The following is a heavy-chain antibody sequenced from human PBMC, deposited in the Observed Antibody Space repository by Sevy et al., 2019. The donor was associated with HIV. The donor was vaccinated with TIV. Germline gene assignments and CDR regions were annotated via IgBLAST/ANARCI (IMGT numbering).Heavy chain of an antibody. J-gene: IGHJ4*02. Sequence: GGSLRLSCAASGFTFGTYAMSWVRQAPGKGLEWVSTISGSGGRTYYADSVKGRFTISRDNSKNTLYLQMNSLRAEDTAVYYCAKAVYTSSAVVTNGFDYWGQGTLVTVSS. CDR1: GFTFGTYA. CDR2: ISGSGGRT. D-gene: IGHD5-12*01. V-gene: IGHV3-23*01. CDR3: AKAVYTSSAVVTNGFDY.